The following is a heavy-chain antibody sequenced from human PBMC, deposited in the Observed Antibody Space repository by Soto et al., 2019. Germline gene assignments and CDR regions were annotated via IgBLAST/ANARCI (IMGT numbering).Heavy chain of an antibody. Sequence: EVQLVESGGGLVQPGRSLRLSCAASGFTFDDYAMHWVRQAPGKGLEWVSGISWNSGGMGYADSVKGRFTISRDNAKNSLYLQMKSLRVEDTALYYCAKDLGTVTTSSRYGMDVWGQGTTVTVSS. CDR1: GFTFDDYA. CDR2: ISWNSGGM. J-gene: IGHJ6*02. D-gene: IGHD4-17*01. V-gene: IGHV3-9*01. CDR3: AKDLGTVTTSSRYGMDV.